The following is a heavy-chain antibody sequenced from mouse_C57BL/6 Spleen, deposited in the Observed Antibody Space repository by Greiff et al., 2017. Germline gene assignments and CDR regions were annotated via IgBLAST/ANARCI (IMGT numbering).Heavy chain of an antibody. D-gene: IGHD1-1*01. CDR1: GYAFSSSW. J-gene: IGHJ2*01. CDR3: ARKGTTVVFDY. CDR2: IYPGDGDT. V-gene: IGHV1-82*01. Sequence: VQLQQSGPELVKPGASVKISCKASGYAFSSSWMNWVKQRPGKGLEWIGRIYPGDGDTNYNGKFKGKATLTADKSSSTAYMQLSSLTSEDSAVDVCARKGTTVVFDYWGQGTTRTVSS.